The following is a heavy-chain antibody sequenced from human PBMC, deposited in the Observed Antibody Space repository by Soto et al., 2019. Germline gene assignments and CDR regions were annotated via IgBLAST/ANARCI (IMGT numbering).Heavy chain of an antibody. J-gene: IGHJ6*03. CDR3: ASYGASSSWYAGLGYYYMDV. V-gene: IGHV4-39*01. CDR1: GGSISSSSYY. D-gene: IGHD6-13*01. Sequence: SETLSLTCTVSGGSISSSSYYWVWIRQPPGKGLEWIGSIYYSGSTYYNPSLKSRVTISVDTSKNQFSLKLSSVTAADTAVYYCASYGASSSWYAGLGYYYMDVWGKGTTVTVSS. CDR2: IYYSGST.